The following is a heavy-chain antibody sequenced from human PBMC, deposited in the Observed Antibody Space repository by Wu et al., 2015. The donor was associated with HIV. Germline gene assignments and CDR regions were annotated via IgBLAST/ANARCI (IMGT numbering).Heavy chain of an antibody. CDR2: INPSGGST. CDR1: GCTFTSYY. J-gene: IGHJ6*03. V-gene: IGHV1-46*03. D-gene: IGHD5-24*01. Sequence: QVQLVQSGAEVKKPGASVKVSCKASGCTFTSYYMHWVRQAPGQGLEWMGIINPSGGSTSYAQKFQGRVTMTRDNVHEVQSTFGAEQSLRNLRTTAVYYCARRCVNFVEMATNIGWGTTNYYYMDVWGKRDH. CDR3: ARRCVNFVEMATNIGWGTTNYYYMDV.